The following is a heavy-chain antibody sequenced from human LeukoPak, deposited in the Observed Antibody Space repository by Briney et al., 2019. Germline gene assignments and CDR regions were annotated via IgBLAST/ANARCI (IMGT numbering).Heavy chain of an antibody. CDR2: VSSDGGTQ. CDR1: GFTFSSYG. CDR3: AKEYDSGGFGANFDY. J-gene: IGHJ4*02. V-gene: IGHV3-30*18. D-gene: IGHD3-10*01. Sequence: PGRSLRLSCAAAGFTFSSYGMHWVRQAPGKGLEWVAVVSSDGGTQICADSVKGRFTISRDNSRNTVYLQMNSLKIEDTAVYYCAKEYDSGGFGANFDYWGQGTLVTVSS.